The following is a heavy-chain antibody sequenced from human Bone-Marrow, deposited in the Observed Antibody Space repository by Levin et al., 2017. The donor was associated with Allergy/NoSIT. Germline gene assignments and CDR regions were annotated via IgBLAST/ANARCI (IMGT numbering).Heavy chain of an antibody. D-gene: IGHD5-24*01. J-gene: IGHJ4*02. CDR1: GFTFDDYA. CDR3: ARGRWLQGLDY. V-gene: IGHV3-9*01. Sequence: PGGSLRLSCAASGFTFDDYAMYWVRQVPGKGLEWVSGLSWNSARIGYADSVKGRFTIPRDNAKNSVYLQMNSLRLEDTALYYCARGRWLQGLDYWGQGTLVTVSS. CDR2: LSWNSARI.